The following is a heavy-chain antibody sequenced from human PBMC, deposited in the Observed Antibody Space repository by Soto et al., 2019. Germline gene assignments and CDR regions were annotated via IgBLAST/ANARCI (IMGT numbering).Heavy chain of an antibody. Sequence: EVQPVESGGGWVQPGRSLRLSCAASGFTFDVYAMHWVQQAPGKGLEWVSGINYNSGSVGYADSVKGRFTISRDNAKNSLHLQMNSLRAEDTAVYYCAKDISLRGWVYLVVEYWGQGTLVTVSP. CDR3: AKDISLRGWVYLVVEY. CDR2: INYNSGSV. D-gene: IGHD6-13*01. CDR1: GFTFDVYA. V-gene: IGHV3-9*01. J-gene: IGHJ4*02.